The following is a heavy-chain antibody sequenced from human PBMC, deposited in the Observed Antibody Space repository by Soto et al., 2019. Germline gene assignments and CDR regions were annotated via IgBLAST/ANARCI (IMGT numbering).Heavy chain of an antibody. V-gene: IGHV3-23*01. CDR2: ISGSGGST. CDR1: GFGFNIYA. D-gene: IGHD3-16*01. Sequence: EVQLLESGGGLVQPGGSLRLSCAASGFGFNIYAMSWVRQAPGKGLEWVSGISGSGGSTYYADSVKGRFTISRDNSKNTLYLQMNSLRAEDTAVYYCAQVDYPALEVMPDYWGQGTLVTVSS. CDR3: AQVDYPALEVMPDY. J-gene: IGHJ4*02.